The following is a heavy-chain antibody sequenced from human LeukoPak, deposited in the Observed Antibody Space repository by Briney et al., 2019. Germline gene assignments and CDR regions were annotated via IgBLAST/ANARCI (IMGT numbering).Heavy chain of an antibody. Sequence: PGRSLRLSCAASGFTFSTYGMHWVRQAPGEGLEWVAIISYDGSSKYYADSVKGRFTISRDNSKNTLYLQMDSLRAEDTAVYYCAKDRVYSSSWYGGLDYWGQGTLVTVSS. CDR2: ISYDGSSK. V-gene: IGHV3-30*18. D-gene: IGHD6-13*01. CDR3: AKDRVYSSSWYGGLDY. J-gene: IGHJ4*02. CDR1: GFTFSTYG.